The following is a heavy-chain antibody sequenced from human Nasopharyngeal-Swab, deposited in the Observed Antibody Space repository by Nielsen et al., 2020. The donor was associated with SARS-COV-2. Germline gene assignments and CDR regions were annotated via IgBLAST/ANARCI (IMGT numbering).Heavy chain of an antibody. CDR3: AREGNYYDSSGYYSKYYYYYMDV. CDR2: ISSSSSTI. V-gene: IGHV3-48*04. CDR1: GFTFSSYS. J-gene: IGHJ6*03. Sequence: GGSLRLSCAASGFTFSSYSVNWVRQAPGKGLEWVSYISSSSSTIYYADSVKGRFTISRDNAKNSLYLQMNSLRAEDTAVYYCAREGNYYDSSGYYSKYYYYYMDVWGKGTTVTVSS. D-gene: IGHD3-22*01.